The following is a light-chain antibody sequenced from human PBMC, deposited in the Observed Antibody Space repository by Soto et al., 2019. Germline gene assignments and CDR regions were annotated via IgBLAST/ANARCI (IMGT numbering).Light chain of an antibody. J-gene: IGLJ2*01. V-gene: IGLV3-1*01. Sequence: SYELTQPPSVSVSPGQTASITCAGDNLGDKYACWYQQKPGQSHVLVVYQDSKRPSGIPERFSGSNSGNTATLTISGTQAMDEADYYWQAWDSSIVVFGGGTKLTVL. CDR1: NLGDKY. CDR2: QDS. CDR3: QAWDSSIVV.